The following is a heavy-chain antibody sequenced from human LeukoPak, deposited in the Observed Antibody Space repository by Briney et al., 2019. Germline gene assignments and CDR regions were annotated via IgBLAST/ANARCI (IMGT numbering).Heavy chain of an antibody. V-gene: IGHV4-61*02. CDR3: AREPLSGGVDY. J-gene: IGHJ4*02. CDR2: IYTSGST. Sequence: SETLSLTCTVSGGSISSGSYHWSWIRQPAGKGLEWIGRIYTSGSTNYNPSLKSRVTISVDTSKNQFSLKLSSVTAADTAVYYCAREPLSGGVDYWGQGILVTVSS. D-gene: IGHD1-26*01. CDR1: GGSISSGSYH.